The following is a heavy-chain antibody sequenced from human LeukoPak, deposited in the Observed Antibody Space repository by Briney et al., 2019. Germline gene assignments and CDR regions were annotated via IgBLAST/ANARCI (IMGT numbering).Heavy chain of an antibody. CDR1: GITPSNYA. CDR3: AKRGVVIRVILIGFHKEAYYFDS. CDR2: ISGSGGGT. D-gene: IGHD3-9*01. V-gene: IGHV3-23*01. J-gene: IGHJ4*02. Sequence: PGGSLRLSCAVPGITPSNYAMSWVRQAPGKGLEWVAGISGSGGGTNYAGSVKGRFTISRDNAKNTLYLQMNSLRAEDTAVYFCAKRGVVIRVILIGFHKEAYYFDSWGQGALVTVSS.